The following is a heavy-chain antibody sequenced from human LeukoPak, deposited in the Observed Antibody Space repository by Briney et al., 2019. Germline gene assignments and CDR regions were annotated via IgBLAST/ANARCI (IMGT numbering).Heavy chain of an antibody. D-gene: IGHD1-1*01. CDR1: GFTFSSYG. CDR2: IRYDGSNE. J-gene: IGHJ4*02. Sequence: PGGSLRLSCAASGFTFSSYGMHWVRQAPGKGLEWVAFIRYDGSNEYYADSVKGRFTISRDNSRNTLYLQMNSLRGEETAVYYCAKDMGLQLNIEYWGQGTLVTVSS. V-gene: IGHV3-30*02. CDR3: AKDMGLQLNIEY.